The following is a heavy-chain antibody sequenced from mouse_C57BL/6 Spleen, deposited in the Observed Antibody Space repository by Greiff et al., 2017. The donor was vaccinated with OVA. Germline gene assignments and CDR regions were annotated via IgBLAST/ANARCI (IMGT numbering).Heavy chain of an antibody. CDR1: GYTFTSYW. D-gene: IGHD2-5*01. J-gene: IGHJ4*01. CDR3: ARKDYSNYLYYYAMDY. Sequence: QVHVKQPGAELVKPGASVKMSCKASGYTFTSYWITWVKQRPGQGLEWIGDIYPGSGSTNYNEKFKSKATLTVDTSSSTAYMQLSSLTSEDSAVYYCARKDYSNYLYYYAMDYWGQGTSVTVSS. V-gene: IGHV1-55*01. CDR2: IYPGSGST.